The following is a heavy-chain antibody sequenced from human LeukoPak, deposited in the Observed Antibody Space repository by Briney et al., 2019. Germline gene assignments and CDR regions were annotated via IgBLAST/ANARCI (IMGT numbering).Heavy chain of an antibody. CDR2: IYYSGST. J-gene: IGHJ4*02. Sequence: PSETLSLTCTVSGGSISSYYSISSYYWSWIRQPPGKGLEWIGYIYYSGSTNYDPSLKSRATISLDTSKNQFSLNLSSLTAADTAVYYCARDRYSGTYWGYFDYWGQGTLVTVSS. D-gene: IGHD1-26*01. CDR1: GGSISSYYSISSYY. V-gene: IGHV4-61*01. CDR3: ARDRYSGTYWGYFDY.